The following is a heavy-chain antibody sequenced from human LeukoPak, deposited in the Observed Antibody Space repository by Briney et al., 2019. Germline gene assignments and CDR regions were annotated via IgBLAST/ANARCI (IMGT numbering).Heavy chain of an antibody. J-gene: IGHJ4*02. CDR2: ISASGGST. D-gene: IGHD4-23*01. V-gene: IGHV3-23*01. Sequence: GGSLRLSCVASGFTFRNYAMSWVRQAPGKGLEWVSAISASGGSTDYADSVKGRFTISRDNSKNTLYLQMNSLRAEDTAVYYCAQNYGGTLYWGQGTLVTVSS. CDR3: AQNYGGTLY. CDR1: GFTFRNYA.